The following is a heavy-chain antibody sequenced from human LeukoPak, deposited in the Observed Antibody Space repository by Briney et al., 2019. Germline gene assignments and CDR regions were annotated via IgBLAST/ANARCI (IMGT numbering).Heavy chain of an antibody. J-gene: IGHJ4*02. CDR3: ARVAYYYDSSGYYYNY. CDR2: ISAYNGNT. V-gene: IGHV1-18*01. D-gene: IGHD3-22*01. Sequence: ASVKVSCKASGYTFTSCAISWVRQAPGQGLEWMGWISAYNGNTDYAQKLQGRVTMTTDTSTNTAYMELRSLRSDDTAVYYCARVAYYYDSSGYYYNYWGQGTLVTVSS. CDR1: GYTFTSCA.